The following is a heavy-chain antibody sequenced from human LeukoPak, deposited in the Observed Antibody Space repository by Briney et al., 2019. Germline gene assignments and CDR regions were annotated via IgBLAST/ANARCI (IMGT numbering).Heavy chain of an antibody. CDR2: ISSNGIST. D-gene: IGHD3-10*01. V-gene: IGHV3-64*01. CDR1: GFSLSSHG. J-gene: IGHJ2*01. CDR3: VKWTYYYFAL. Sequence: GGSLRLSCVVSGFSLSSHGMHWVRQAPGKGLEDVSAISSNGISTFYANSVKGRFTVSRDDSKNTVYLQMGSLRAEDMAVYYCVKWTYYYFALWGRGTRDRVSS.